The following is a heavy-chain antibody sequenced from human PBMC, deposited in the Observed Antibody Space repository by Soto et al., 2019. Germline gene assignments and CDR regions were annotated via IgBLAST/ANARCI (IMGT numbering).Heavy chain of an antibody. J-gene: IGHJ3*02. V-gene: IGHV5-10-1*01. CDR1: GYTFTNNL. Sequence: WASLKISAKGPGYTFTNNLIPWLRQMPGKGLEWMGMIDPGNSVTTYNPSFQGQVTMSADKSINTAYLQWSSLKASDTAMYSRVSGAAASCYHGLDXWGLGTTVTVS. CDR3: VSGAAASCYHGLDX. D-gene: IGHD2-15*01. CDR2: IDPGNSVT.